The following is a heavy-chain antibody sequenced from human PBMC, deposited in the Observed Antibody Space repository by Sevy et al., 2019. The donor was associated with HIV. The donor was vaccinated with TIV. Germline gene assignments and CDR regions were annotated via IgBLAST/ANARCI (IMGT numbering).Heavy chain of an antibody. CDR1: GFTVSSNY. J-gene: IGHJ6*02. CDR3: AREWMPYYYGMDV. CDR2: IYSGGST. V-gene: IGHV3-53*01. D-gene: IGHD5-12*01. Sequence: GSLRLSCAASGFTVSSNYMSWVRQAPGKGLEWVSVIYSGGSTYYADSVKGRFTISRDNSKNTLYLQLNSLRAEGTAVYYCAREWMPYYYGMDVWGQGTTVTVSS.